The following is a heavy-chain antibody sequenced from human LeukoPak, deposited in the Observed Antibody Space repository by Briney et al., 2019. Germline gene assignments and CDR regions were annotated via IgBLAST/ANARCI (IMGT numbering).Heavy chain of an antibody. V-gene: IGHV3-7*03. CDR1: GFTFSSYW. CDR2: IKQDGSEK. J-gene: IGHJ5*02. Sequence: PGGSLRLSCAASGFTFSSYWMSWVRQAPGKGLEWVGNIKQDGSEKYYVDSLKERFTISRDNAKNLLYLQMNSLRAEDTAVYYCARAASYKFDPWGQGTLVTVSS. D-gene: IGHD3-10*01. CDR3: ARAASYKFDP.